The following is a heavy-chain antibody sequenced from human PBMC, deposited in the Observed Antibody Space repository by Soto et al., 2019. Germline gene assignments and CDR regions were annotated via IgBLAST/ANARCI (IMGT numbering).Heavy chain of an antibody. CDR2: IYYSGST. V-gene: IGHV4-39*01. CDR3: ATSNWFDP. J-gene: IGHJ5*02. CDR1: GGSISSRGYY. Sequence: QLQLQESGPGLVKPSETLSLTCTVSGGSISSRGYYWGWIRQPPGKGLEWIGTIYYSGSTYYNPSRKSPVTISVDTSKNQFSLKLSSVTAADTAVYYCATSNWFDPWGQGTLVTVSS.